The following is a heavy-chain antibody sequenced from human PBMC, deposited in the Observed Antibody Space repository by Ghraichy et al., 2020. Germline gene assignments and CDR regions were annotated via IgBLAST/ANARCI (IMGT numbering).Heavy chain of an antibody. J-gene: IGHJ6*02. CDR2: INPNSGGT. D-gene: IGHD1-14*01. CDR1: GYTFTGYY. V-gene: IGHV1-2*02. Sequence: ASVKVSCKASGYTFTGYYMHWVRQAPGQGLEWMGWINPNSGGTNYAQKFQGRVTMTRDTSISTAYMELSRLRSDDTAVYYCARDELVDRTIANEPYYYYYYGMDVWGQGTTVTVSS. CDR3: ARDELVDRTIANEPYYYYYYGMDV.